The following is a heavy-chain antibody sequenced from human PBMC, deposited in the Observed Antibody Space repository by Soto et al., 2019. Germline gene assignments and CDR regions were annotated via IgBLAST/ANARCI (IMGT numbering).Heavy chain of an antibody. CDR2: IRWNSDST. CDR1: GFNFEEYA. CDR3: ASVNGDYVFDY. D-gene: IGHD4-17*01. J-gene: IGHJ4*02. Sequence: PGGSLRLSCTASGFNFEEYAMHWVRQAPGKGLEWVASIRWNSDSTCYADSVKGRFTISRDNSKNTLYLQMNSLRGDDTAVYYCASVNGDYVFDYWGQGTQVTVSS. V-gene: IGHV3-9*01.